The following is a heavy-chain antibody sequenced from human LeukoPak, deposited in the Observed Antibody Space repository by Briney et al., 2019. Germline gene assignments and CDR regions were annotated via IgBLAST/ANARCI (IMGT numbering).Heavy chain of an antibody. V-gene: IGHV3-33*08. CDR2: IWYDGSNK. CDR3: ARARSGSYLLGY. CDR1: GFTFSSYG. D-gene: IGHD1-26*01. Sequence: TGGSLRLSCSASGFTFSSYGMHWVRQAPGKGLEWVAVIWYDGSNKYYADSVKGRFTISRDNSKNTLYLQMNSLRAEDTAVYYCARARSGSYLLGYWGQGTLVTVSS. J-gene: IGHJ4*02.